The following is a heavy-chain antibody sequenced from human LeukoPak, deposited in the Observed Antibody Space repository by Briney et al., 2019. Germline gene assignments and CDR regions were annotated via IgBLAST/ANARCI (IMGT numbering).Heavy chain of an antibody. D-gene: IGHD4-17*01. CDR1: GYSFTNYW. CDR2: IYPGGSDI. J-gene: IGHJ5*02. CDR3: ARLSNDYGDA. Sequence: GESLKISCKGSGYSFTNYWIGWVRQMPGKGLEWMGIIYPGGSDIRYSPSFQGRVTISADKSISTAYLQWSSLKASDTAMYYCARLSNDYGDAWGQGTLVTVSS. V-gene: IGHV5-51*01.